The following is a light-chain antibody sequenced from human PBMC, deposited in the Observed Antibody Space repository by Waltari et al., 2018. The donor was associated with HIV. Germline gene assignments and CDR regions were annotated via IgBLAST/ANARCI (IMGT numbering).Light chain of an antibody. V-gene: IGLV2-8*01. CDR2: EVS. Sequence: QSALPQPPSASGSPGQSVTISCTGTTRDLGGYNYVSRYQHHPGNAPKLMIYEVSKRPSGVPDRFSGSKSGSTASLTVSGLQAEDEADYYCSSYAGSNNRWVFGGGTKLTAL. CDR3: SSYAGSNNRWV. J-gene: IGLJ3*02. CDR1: TRDLGGYNY.